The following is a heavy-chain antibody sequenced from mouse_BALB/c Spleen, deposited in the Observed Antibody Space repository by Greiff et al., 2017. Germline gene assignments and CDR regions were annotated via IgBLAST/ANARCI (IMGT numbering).Heavy chain of an antibody. V-gene: IGHV5-12-1*01. J-gene: IGHJ3*01. CDR2: ISSGGGST. CDR1: GFAFSSYD. Sequence: EVQGVESGGGLVKPGGSLKLSCAASGFAFSSYDMSWVRQTPEKRLEWVAYISSGGGSTYYPDTVKGRFTISRDNAKNTLDLQMSSLKSEDTAMYYCARHGYYFAYWGQGTLVTVSA. D-gene: IGHD2-3*01. CDR3: ARHGYYFAY.